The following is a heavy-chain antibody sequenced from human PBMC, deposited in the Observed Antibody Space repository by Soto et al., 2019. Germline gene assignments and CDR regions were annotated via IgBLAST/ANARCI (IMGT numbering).Heavy chain of an antibody. CDR2: INHSGST. Sequence: SETLYLTCAAYDGSFSGYYWSWIRQPPGKGLEWIGEINHSGSTNYNPSLMSRVTISLDTSKNQFSLKLSSVTAADTAVYYCARASTASGPNWGQGTLVTVS. V-gene: IGHV4-34*01. CDR1: DGSFSGYY. J-gene: IGHJ4*02. CDR3: ARASTASGPN. D-gene: IGHD6-25*01.